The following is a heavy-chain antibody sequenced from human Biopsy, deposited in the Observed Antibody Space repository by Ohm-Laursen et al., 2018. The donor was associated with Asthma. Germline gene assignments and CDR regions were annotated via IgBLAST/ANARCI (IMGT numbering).Heavy chain of an antibody. CDR2: IYSGDNT. Sequence: GSLRLSCTASGFSVSTKYMSWVRQASGKGLEWVSLIYSGDNTYYADSVKGRFTISRDHSKLYLQMNNLRAEDTAVYHCARISRLGYNSLDYGMDVWGQGTTVTVSS. CDR3: ARISRLGYNSLDYGMDV. CDR1: GFSVSTKY. D-gene: IGHD5-24*01. J-gene: IGHJ6*02. V-gene: IGHV3-53*01.